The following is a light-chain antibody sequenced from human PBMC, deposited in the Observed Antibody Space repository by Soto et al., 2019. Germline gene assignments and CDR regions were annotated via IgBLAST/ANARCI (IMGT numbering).Light chain of an antibody. CDR3: QQTNSYSQA. J-gene: IGKJ1*01. V-gene: IGKV1-12*01. CDR1: QAIDSW. Sequence: QLTQPPPSVSASVGDRVTITCRASQAIDSWLAWYQQQPGEAPKLLIFNGSILHSGVPPRFSGSGSGTEFTLTISSLQPDDFATYYCQQTNSYSQAFGQGTKVDTK. CDR2: NGS.